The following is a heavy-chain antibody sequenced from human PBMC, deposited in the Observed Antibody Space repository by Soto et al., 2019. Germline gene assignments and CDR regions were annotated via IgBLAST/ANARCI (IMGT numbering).Heavy chain of an antibody. CDR3: ARGLRTGTTVWFDP. CDR2: INAGNGNT. V-gene: IGHV1-3*01. Sequence: QVQLVQSGAEVKKPGASVKVSCKASGYTFTSYAMHWVRQSPGQRLDWMGWINAGNGNTKYSQKFQGRVTITRDTSASTAYMELSSLRSEDTAVYYCARGLRTGTTVWFDPWGQGTLVTVSS. CDR1: GYTFTSYA. D-gene: IGHD1-7*01. J-gene: IGHJ5*02.